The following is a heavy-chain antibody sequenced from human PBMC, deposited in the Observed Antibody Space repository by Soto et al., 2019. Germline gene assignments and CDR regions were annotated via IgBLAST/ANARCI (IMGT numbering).Heavy chain of an antibody. CDR3: ATVLRGVVNWFDP. V-gene: IGHV1-18*01. Sequence: HLVQSGPEVKKPGASITVSCKTSGDTFTNFGLSWVRQAPGQGLEWMGWIATYNSNRNYAQKFQGRLTLTTDTPTSTAYMGLKSLRYDDTAVYYGATVLRGVVNWFDPWGQGTLVTVSS. CDR2: IATYNSNR. D-gene: IGHD3-10*01. J-gene: IGHJ5*02. CDR1: GDTFTNFG.